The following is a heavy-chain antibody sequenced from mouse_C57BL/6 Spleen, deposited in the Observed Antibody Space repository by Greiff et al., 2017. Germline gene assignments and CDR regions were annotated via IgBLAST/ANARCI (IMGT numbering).Heavy chain of an antibody. CDR1: GIDFSRYW. Sequence: SASGIDFSRYWMSWVRRAPGKGLEWIGEINPDSSTINYAPSLKDKFIISRDNAKNTLYLQMSKVRSEDTALYYCARPHDYHGTWFAYWGQGTLVTVSA. CDR2: INPDSSTI. CDR3: ARPHDYHGTWFAY. J-gene: IGHJ3*01. V-gene: IGHV4-1*01. D-gene: IGHD2-4*01.